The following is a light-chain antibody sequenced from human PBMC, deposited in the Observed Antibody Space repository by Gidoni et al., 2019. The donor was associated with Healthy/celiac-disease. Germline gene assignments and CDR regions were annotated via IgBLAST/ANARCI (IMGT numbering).Light chain of an antibody. CDR2: GAS. Sequence: EMVLTQAPGTLSLSPGERATLSCRDSQSVSSSYLAWYQQKPGQATRLLIYGASSRATGIPDRFSGSGSGTDFTLTISRLEPEDFAVYYCQRYGSSPPCTFGQGTKLEIK. J-gene: IGKJ2*02. CDR3: QRYGSSPPCT. CDR1: QSVSSSY. V-gene: IGKV3-20*01.